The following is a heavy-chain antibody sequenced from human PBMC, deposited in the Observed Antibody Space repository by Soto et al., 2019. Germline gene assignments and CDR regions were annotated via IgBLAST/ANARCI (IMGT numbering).Heavy chain of an antibody. CDR3: ARDRERYGSGLGNYGMDV. D-gene: IGHD3-10*01. CDR1: GYTFTSYY. Sequence: ASVKVSCKASGYTFTSYYMHWVRQAPGQGLERKGIIKPSGGSTSYAQKFQGRVTMTRDTSTSTVYMELSSMRSEDTAVYYCARDRERYGSGLGNYGMDVWGQGTTVTVSS. J-gene: IGHJ6*02. V-gene: IGHV1-46*01. CDR2: IKPSGGST.